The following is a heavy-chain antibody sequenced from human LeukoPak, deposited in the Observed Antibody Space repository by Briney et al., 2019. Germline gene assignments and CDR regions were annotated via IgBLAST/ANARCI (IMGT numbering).Heavy chain of an antibody. CDR2: IKHSGST. D-gene: IGHD1-26*01. V-gene: IGHV4-34*01. J-gene: IGHJ6*02. CDR3: ARGIVGATPNYYYYGMDV. CDR1: GGSFSGYY. Sequence: SETLSLTCAVYGGSFSGYYWSWIRQPAGKGMEWIGEIKHSGSTNYNPSLKSRVTISVDTSKNQFSLKLSSVTAADTAVYYCARGIVGATPNYYYYGMDVWGQGTTVTVSS.